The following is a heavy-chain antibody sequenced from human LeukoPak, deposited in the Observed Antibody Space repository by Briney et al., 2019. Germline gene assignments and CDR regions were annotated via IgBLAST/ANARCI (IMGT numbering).Heavy chain of an antibody. CDR3: ARASSGWYNWFDP. D-gene: IGHD6-19*01. CDR2: IYYSGST. V-gene: IGHV4-59*01. Sequence: PSETLSLTCTVSGGSISSYYWSWIRRSPGKGLEWIGYIYYSGSTNFNPSLKSRVTISVDTSKNQFSLKLSSVTAADTAVYYCARASSGWYNWFDPWGQGTLVTVSS. CDR1: GGSISSYY. J-gene: IGHJ5*02.